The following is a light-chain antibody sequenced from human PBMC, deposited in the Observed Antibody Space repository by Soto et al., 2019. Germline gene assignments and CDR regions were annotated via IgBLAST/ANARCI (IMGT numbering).Light chain of an antibody. Sequence: QAVLTQPPSASGTPGQRVTISCSGSSSNIGINTVNWYQQVPGTAPKLLIYTDNQRPSGVPDRFSGSKSGTSASLAISGLESEDEADYYCAAWDDSLNGIDVFGTGTKLTVL. CDR3: AAWDDSLNGIDV. CDR2: TDN. CDR1: SSNIGINT. V-gene: IGLV1-44*01. J-gene: IGLJ1*01.